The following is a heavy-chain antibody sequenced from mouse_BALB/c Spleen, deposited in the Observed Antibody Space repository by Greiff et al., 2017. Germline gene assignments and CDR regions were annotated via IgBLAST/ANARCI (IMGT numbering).Heavy chain of an antibody. Sequence: EVMLVESGGGLVQPGGSLKLSCAASGFTFSSYTMSWVRQTPEKRLEWVAYISNGGGSTYYPDTVKGRFTISRDNAKNTLYLQMSSLKSEDTAMYYCARHYYGSSSYAMDYWGQGTSVTVSS. CDR2: ISNGGGST. V-gene: IGHV5-12-2*01. D-gene: IGHD1-1*01. CDR3: ARHYYGSSSYAMDY. J-gene: IGHJ4*01. CDR1: GFTFSSYT.